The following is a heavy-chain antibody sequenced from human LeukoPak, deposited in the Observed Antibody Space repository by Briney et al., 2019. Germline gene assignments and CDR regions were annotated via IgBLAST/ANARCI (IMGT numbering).Heavy chain of an antibody. Sequence: SETLSLTCTVSGGSISSGDYYWSWIRQPPGKGLEWIGYIYYSGSTNYNPSLKSRVTISVDTSKNQFSLKLSSVTAADTAVYYCAREGRLGYCSSTSCYYFDYWGQGTLVTVSS. J-gene: IGHJ4*02. CDR3: AREGRLGYCSSTSCYYFDY. CDR2: IYYSGST. D-gene: IGHD2-2*01. CDR1: GGSISSGDYY. V-gene: IGHV4-30-4*01.